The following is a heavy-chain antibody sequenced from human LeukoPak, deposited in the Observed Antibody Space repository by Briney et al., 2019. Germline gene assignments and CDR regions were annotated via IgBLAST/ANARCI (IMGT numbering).Heavy chain of an antibody. CDR2: INHSGST. Sequence: PSETLSLTCAVYGGSFSGYYWSWIRQPPGKGLEWIGEINHSGSTNYNPSLKSRVTISVDTSKNQFSLKLSSVTAADTAVYYCARRSGDSSGYYYRTLAFDIWGQGTMVTVSS. J-gene: IGHJ3*02. V-gene: IGHV4-34*01. CDR3: ARRSGDSSGYYYRTLAFDI. D-gene: IGHD3-22*01. CDR1: GGSFSGYY.